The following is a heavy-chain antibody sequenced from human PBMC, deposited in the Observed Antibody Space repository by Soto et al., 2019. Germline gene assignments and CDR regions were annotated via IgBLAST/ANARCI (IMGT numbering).Heavy chain of an antibody. J-gene: IGHJ4*02. V-gene: IGHV3-48*03. CDR2: ISSSGSTI. CDR1: GFTFSSYE. Sequence: GGSLRLSCAASGFTFSSYEMNWVRQAPGKGLEWVSYISSSGSTIYYADSVKGRFTISRDNAKNSLYLQMNSLRAEDTAVYYCARGDSSGYYPARTLYYFDYWGQGTLVTVSS. D-gene: IGHD3-22*01. CDR3: ARGDSSGYYPARTLYYFDY.